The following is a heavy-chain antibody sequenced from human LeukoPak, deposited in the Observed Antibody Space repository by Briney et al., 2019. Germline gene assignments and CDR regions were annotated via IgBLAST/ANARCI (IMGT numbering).Heavy chain of an antibody. CDR2: IYTSGST. Sequence: PSETLSLTCTVSGGSISSYYWSWIRQPPRKGLEWIGYIYTSGSTNYNPSLKSRVTISVDTSKNQFSLKLSSVTAADTAVYYCASYSSSWYGVYWGQGTLVTVSS. V-gene: IGHV4-4*09. CDR1: GGSISSYY. CDR3: ASYSSSWYGVY. J-gene: IGHJ4*02. D-gene: IGHD6-13*01.